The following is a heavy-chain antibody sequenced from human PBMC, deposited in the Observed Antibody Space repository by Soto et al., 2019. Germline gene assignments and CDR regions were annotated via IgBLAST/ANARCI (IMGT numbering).Heavy chain of an antibody. CDR2: IFSGGTT. Sequence: TGGSLRLSCAASGFSVSSNYMSWVRQAPGKGLEWVSVIFSGGTTYYADSVKGRFTISRDNSKNTLYLQMNILRAEDTAVYYCAREDSYGYYWGQGTLVTVSS. J-gene: IGHJ4*02. D-gene: IGHD5-18*01. CDR1: GFSVSSNY. V-gene: IGHV3-66*01. CDR3: AREDSYGYY.